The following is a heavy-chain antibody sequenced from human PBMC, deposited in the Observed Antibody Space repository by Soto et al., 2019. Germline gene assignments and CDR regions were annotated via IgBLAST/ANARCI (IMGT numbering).Heavy chain of an antibody. V-gene: IGHV3-23*01. CDR3: AKLEYSSSYYFDY. D-gene: IGHD6-6*01. CDR1: GFSLDNYA. J-gene: IGHJ4*02. CDR2: ISVSGDST. Sequence: GGSLRLSCVASGFSLDNYAMSWVRKAPGKGPEWVSFISVSGDSTYYADSVKGRFTISRDNYKNTVLLQMNSLRAEDTAVYYCAKLEYSSSYYFDYWGQGTLVTVSS.